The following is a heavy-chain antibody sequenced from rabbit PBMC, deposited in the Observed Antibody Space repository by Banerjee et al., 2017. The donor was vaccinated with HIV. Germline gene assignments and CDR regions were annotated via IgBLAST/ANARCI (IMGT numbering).Heavy chain of an antibody. J-gene: IGHJ3*01. CDR1: GFDFSSYY. V-gene: IGHV1S7*01. Sequence: QLKETGGGLVQPGGSLTLSCKASGFDFSSYYMSWVRQAPGKGLEWIGIIYAGSSGRTDYASWVNGRFTISLDNAQNTVFLQMTSLTAADTATYFCARGLVSGVLDLWGQGTLVTVS. D-gene: IGHD3-3*01. CDR2: IYAGSSGRT. CDR3: ARGLVSGVLDL.